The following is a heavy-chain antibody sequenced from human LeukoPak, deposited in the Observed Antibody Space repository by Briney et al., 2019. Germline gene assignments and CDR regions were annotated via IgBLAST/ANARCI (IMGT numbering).Heavy chain of an antibody. CDR2: IKSKTDGGTT. J-gene: IGHJ5*02. Sequence: KAGGSLRLSCAASGFTFSNAWMSWVRQAPGKGLEWVGRIKSKTDGGTTDYAAPVKGRFTISRDDSKNTLYLQMNSLKTEDTAVYYCTTETYYDILTGYYSSGQGTLVTVSS. D-gene: IGHD3-9*01. V-gene: IGHV3-15*01. CDR1: GFTFSNAW. CDR3: TTETYYDILTGYYS.